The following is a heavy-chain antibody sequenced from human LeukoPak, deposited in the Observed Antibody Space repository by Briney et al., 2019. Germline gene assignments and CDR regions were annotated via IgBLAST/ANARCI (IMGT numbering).Heavy chain of an antibody. Sequence: GVSLRLSCAASGFTVSDYSMSWVRQAPGKGLEWVSAISGSGSYKDYADSVKGRFTISKDIYKNTLYLQMNSLRAEDTAVYYCAKVLVKMATISSAFDIWGQGTMVTVSS. J-gene: IGHJ3*02. CDR2: ISGSGSYK. CDR1: GFTVSDYS. V-gene: IGHV3-23*01. CDR3: AKVLVKMATISSAFDI. D-gene: IGHD5-24*01.